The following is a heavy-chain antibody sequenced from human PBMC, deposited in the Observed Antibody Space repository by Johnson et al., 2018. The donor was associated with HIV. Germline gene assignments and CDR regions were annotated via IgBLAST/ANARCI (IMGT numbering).Heavy chain of an antibody. J-gene: IGHJ3*02. Sequence: VKLVESGGGLVQPGGSLRLSCAASGFTFSSYAMHWVRQAPGKGLEYVSAISSNGGSTYYANSVKGRFTISRDNSKNTLYLQMGSLRAEDMAVYYCARDITGTTEGAFDIWGQGTMVTVSS. CDR2: ISSNGGST. D-gene: IGHD1-7*01. V-gene: IGHV3-64*01. CDR3: ARDITGTTEGAFDI. CDR1: GFTFSSYA.